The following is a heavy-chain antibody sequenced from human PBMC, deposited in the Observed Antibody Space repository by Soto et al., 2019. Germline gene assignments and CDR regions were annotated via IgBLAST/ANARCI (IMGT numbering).Heavy chain of an antibody. J-gene: IGHJ5*02. V-gene: IGHV3-30*18. CDR1: GFTFSSYG. Sequence: GGSLRLSCAASGFTFSSYGMHWVRQAPGKGLEWVAVISYDGSNKYYADSVKGRFTISRDNSKNTLYLQMNSLRAEDTAVYYWAKEDEDELDSYRGFAPWGQGTLVTVSS. CDR3: AKEDEDELDSYRGFAP. CDR2: ISYDGSNK. D-gene: IGHD1-1*01.